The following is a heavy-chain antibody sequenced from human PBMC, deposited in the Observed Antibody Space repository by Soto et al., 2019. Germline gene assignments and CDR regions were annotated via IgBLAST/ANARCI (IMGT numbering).Heavy chain of an antibody. Sequence: EVQLVESGGRLVQPGESLRLSCAASGFTFSNSWMSWVRQAPGKGLEWVANIKEDGSEKDYVDPVKGRFTITRDNAKNSLYLQMNNLRAEDTAVYFCTRKRFGMDVWGQGTTDTVSS. CDR2: IKEDGSEK. J-gene: IGHJ6*02. V-gene: IGHV3-7*03. CDR3: TRKRFGMDV. CDR1: GFTFSNSW.